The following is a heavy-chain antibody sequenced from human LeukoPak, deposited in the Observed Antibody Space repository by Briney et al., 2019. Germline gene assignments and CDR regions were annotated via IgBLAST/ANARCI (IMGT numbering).Heavy chain of an antibody. CDR3: AKIVYYYGSGSYLNPVDY. V-gene: IGHV3-23*01. Sequence: PGGSLRLSCAASGFTFSSYAMTWVRQAPGEGLQWVSGISGSGTSAYYADSVRGRFTISRDNSKNTLYLQMNSLRAEDTAVYYCAKIVYYYGSGSYLNPVDYWGQGTLVTVSS. J-gene: IGHJ4*02. CDR1: GFTFSSYA. D-gene: IGHD3-10*01. CDR2: ISGSGTSA.